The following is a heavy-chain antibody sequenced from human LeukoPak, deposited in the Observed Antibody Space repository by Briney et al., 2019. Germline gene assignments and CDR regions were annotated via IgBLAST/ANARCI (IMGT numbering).Heavy chain of an antibody. CDR2: IIPILGIA. V-gene: IGHV1-69*04. D-gene: IGHD3-22*01. CDR3: ARDRREIVVVTANYYYYGMDV. CDR1: GGTFSSYA. Sequence: ASVKVSCKASGGTFSSYAISWVRQAPGQGLEWMERIIPILGIANYAQKFQGRVTITADKSTSTAYMELSSLRSEDTAVYYCARDRREIVVVTANYYYYGMDVWGQGTTVTVSS. J-gene: IGHJ6*02.